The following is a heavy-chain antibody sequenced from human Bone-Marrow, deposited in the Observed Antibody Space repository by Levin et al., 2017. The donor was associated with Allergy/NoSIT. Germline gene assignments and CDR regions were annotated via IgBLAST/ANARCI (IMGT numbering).Heavy chain of an antibody. CDR1: GFTFSTKA. D-gene: IGHD4-17*01. Sequence: GESLKISCAASGFTFSTKAMGWVRQAPGKGLDWVSTINNGRTYYADSVKGRFTISRDNSKDTLYLQMNNMRAEDTALYYCVKEGTVGYGESWGQGSLVTVSS. V-gene: IGHV3-23*01. CDR3: VKEGTVGYGES. J-gene: IGHJ5*02. CDR2: INNGRT.